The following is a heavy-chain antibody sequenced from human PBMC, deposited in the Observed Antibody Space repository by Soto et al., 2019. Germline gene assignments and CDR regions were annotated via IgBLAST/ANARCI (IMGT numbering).Heavy chain of an antibody. CDR1: GFSLSTSGGG. CDR2: IYWDDDK. J-gene: IGHJ4*02. CDR3: AHYHDILTGYVEGFDF. V-gene: IGHV2-5*02. Sequence: GSGPTLVNPTQTLTLTCTFSGFSLSTSGGGVGWIRQPPGKALEWLALIYWDDDKRYRPSLKSRLTLTKDTSKKQVVLTMTNMDPVDTATYYCAHYHDILTGYVEGFDFWGPGTLVNGS. D-gene: IGHD3-9*01.